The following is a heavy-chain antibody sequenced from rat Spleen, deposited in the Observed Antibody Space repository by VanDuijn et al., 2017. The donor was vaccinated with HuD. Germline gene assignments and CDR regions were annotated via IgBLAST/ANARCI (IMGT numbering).Heavy chain of an antibody. CDR2: ISTSGVGT. V-gene: IGHV5-25*01. CDR3: ARQGYGGSEGWFAY. Sequence: EVQLVESDGGLVRPGRSLKLSCAASGFAFSDHYVAWVRQAPTKGLEWVASISTSGVGTYYRDSVKGRFTVSRDNAKSTLYLQMDSLRSEDTATYYCARQGYGGSEGWFAYWGQGTLVTVSS. D-gene: IGHD1-11*01. CDR1: GFAFSDHY. J-gene: IGHJ3*01.